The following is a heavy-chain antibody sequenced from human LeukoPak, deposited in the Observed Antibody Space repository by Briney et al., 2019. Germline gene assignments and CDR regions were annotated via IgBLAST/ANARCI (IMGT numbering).Heavy chain of an antibody. Sequence: ASVKVSCKASGYTFTGYYMHWVRQAPGQGLEWMGWINPNSGGTNYAQKFQGRVTMTRDTSISIAYMELSRLRSDDTAVYYCARGRIAAAGIDYWGQGTLVTVSS. CDR2: INPNSGGT. D-gene: IGHD6-13*01. CDR3: ARGRIAAAGIDY. V-gene: IGHV1-2*02. J-gene: IGHJ4*02. CDR1: GYTFTGYY.